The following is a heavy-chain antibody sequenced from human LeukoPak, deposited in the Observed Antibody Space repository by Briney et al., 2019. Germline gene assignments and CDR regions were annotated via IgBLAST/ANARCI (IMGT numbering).Heavy chain of an antibody. CDR3: AKIPPYYDILTGYVALVDY. CDR1: GFTFSNAW. Sequence: GGSLRLSCAASGFTFSNAWMSWVRQAPGKGLEWVALIRYDGSNKYYADSVKGRFTISRDNSKKTLYLQMNSLRAEDTAVYYCAKIPPYYDILTGYVALVDYWGQGTLVTVSS. J-gene: IGHJ4*02. CDR2: IRYDGSNK. V-gene: IGHV3-30*02. D-gene: IGHD3-9*01.